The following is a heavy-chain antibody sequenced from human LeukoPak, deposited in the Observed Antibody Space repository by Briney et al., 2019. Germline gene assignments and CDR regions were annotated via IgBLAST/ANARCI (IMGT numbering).Heavy chain of an antibody. J-gene: IGHJ4*02. D-gene: IGHD3-10*02. V-gene: IGHV3-30*02. CDR1: GFTFSSYW. Sequence: PGGSLRLSCAASGFTFSSYWMHWVRQAPGKGLEWVAFIRYDGSNKYYADSVKGRFTISRDNSKNTLYLQMNSLRAEDTAVYYCAKGGYYDRGDPPDYWGQGTLVTVSS. CDR2: IRYDGSNK. CDR3: AKGGYYDRGDPPDY.